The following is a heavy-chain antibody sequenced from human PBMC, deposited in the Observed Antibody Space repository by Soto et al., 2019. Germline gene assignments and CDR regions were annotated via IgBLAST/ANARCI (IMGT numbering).Heavy chain of an antibody. J-gene: IGHJ5*02. CDR1: NDSITRGAPY. D-gene: IGHD3-10*01. CDR3: ARRVQTNTVITQDNWFAP. CDR2: IYHSGST. Sequence: SETLSLTRTLCNDSITRGAPYLRWNRQHPGKGLEWIGYIYHSGSTYYNPSLKSRVTISVDTSKNQFSLKLSSVTAADTAVYYCARRVQTNTVITQDNWFAPWREGPRVT. V-gene: IGHV4-30-4*01.